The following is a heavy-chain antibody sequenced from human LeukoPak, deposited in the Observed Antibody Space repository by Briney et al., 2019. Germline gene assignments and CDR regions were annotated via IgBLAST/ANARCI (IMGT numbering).Heavy chain of an antibody. Sequence: GGSLRLSCAASGFTFSSYAMSWVRQAPGKGLEWVSGSGSGGSTYYADSVKGRFTISRDNSKNTLYLQMNSLRAEDTAVYYCAKADSSGYFLGEYFDYWGQGTLVTVSS. CDR3: AKADSSGYFLGEYFDY. J-gene: IGHJ4*02. CDR1: GFTFSSYA. D-gene: IGHD3-22*01. CDR2: SGSGGST. V-gene: IGHV3-23*01.